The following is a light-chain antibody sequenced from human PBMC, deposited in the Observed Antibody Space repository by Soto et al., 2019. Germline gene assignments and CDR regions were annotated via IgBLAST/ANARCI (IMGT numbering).Light chain of an antibody. CDR3: QQYYGLPPLT. V-gene: IGKV1-33*01. Sequence: DIQMSQSPSSLSAPIGDRVTITCPASQNITNNLSWYQQKPGKAPNLLIYHASKLAKGVTSRFSGSGSGTDFSFIITSLQREDLATYYCQQYYGLPPLTFGQGTRLEIK. J-gene: IGKJ5*01. CDR1: QNITNN. CDR2: HAS.